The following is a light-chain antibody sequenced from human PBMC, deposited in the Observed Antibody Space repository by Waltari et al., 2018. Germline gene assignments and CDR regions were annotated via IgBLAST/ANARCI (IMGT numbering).Light chain of an antibody. Sequence: QSALTQPASVSGTLGQSITISCTGTTSDVGNYDLVSWYQHHPGKAPKLLICEVIKRPSVVSSRFSGAKSGNTASLTISGLQAEDEADYYCCSYAGRGTYVFGSGTKVTVL. CDR2: EVI. CDR3: CSYAGRGTYV. J-gene: IGLJ1*01. CDR1: TSDVGNYDL. V-gene: IGLV2-23*02.